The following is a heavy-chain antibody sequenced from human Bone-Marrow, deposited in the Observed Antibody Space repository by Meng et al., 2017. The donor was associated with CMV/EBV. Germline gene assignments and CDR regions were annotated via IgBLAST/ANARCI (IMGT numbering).Heavy chain of an antibody. J-gene: IGHJ6*02. CDR2: ISGSGGST. V-gene: IGHV3-23*01. CDR1: GFTFSSYA. Sequence: GESLKISCAASGFTFSSYAMSWVRQAPGKGLEWVSAISGSGGSTYYADSVKGRFTISRDNAKNSLYLQMNSLRAEDTAVYYCARRIAAAGTISYYYYYGMDVWGQGTTVTVSS. CDR3: ARRIAAAGTISYYYYYGMDV. D-gene: IGHD6-13*01.